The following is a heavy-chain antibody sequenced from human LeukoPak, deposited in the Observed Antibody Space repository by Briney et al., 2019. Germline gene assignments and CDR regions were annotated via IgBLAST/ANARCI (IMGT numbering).Heavy chain of an antibody. Sequence: SETLSLTCTVSGCSISSSSYYWGWIRQPPGKGLEWIGSIYYSGSTYYNPSLKSRVTISVDTSKNQFSLKLSSVTAADTAVYYCAREGAFDIWGQGTMVTVSS. CDR2: IYYSGST. CDR3: AREGAFDI. CDR1: GCSISSSSYY. J-gene: IGHJ3*02. V-gene: IGHV4-39*07.